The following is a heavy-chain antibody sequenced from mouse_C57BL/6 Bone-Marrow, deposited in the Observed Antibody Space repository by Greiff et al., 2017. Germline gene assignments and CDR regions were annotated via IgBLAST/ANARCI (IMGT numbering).Heavy chain of an antibody. D-gene: IGHD1-1*01. CDR1: GYTFTDYY. Sequence: VQLQQSGAELVRPGASVKLSCKASGYTFTDYYINWVKQRPGQGLEWIARIYPGSGNTYYNEKFKGKATLTAENSSSTAYMHLSSLTSEDSAVYFCAREITSYYFDYWGQGTTLTVAS. CDR3: AREITSYYFDY. J-gene: IGHJ2*01. CDR2: IYPGSGNT. V-gene: IGHV1-76*01.